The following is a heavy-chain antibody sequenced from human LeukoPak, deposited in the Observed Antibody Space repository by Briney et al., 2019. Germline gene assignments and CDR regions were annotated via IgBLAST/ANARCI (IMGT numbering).Heavy chain of an antibody. CDR1: GGSFSGYY. CDR3: ARVRQQLVPAYFDY. V-gene: IGHV4-34*01. CDR2: INHSGGT. D-gene: IGHD6-13*01. J-gene: IGHJ4*02. Sequence: PSETLSLTCAVYGGSFSGYYWSWIRQPPGKGLEWIGEINHSGGTNYNPSLESRGTISVDTSKSQFPLKLSSVTAADTAVYYCARVRQQLVPAYFDYWGQGTLVTVSS.